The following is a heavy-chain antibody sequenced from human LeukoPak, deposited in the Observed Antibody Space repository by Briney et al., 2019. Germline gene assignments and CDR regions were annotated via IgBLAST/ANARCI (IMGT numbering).Heavy chain of an antibody. V-gene: IGHV3-33*06. J-gene: IGHJ4*02. Sequence: QPGGSLRLSCAASGFTFSSYGMHWVRQAPGKGLEWVAVIWYDGSNKYYADSVKGRFTISRDNSKNTLYLQMNSLRAEDTAVYYCAKSPYPTVYGGNSYLDYWGQGTLVTVSS. CDR2: IWYDGSNK. D-gene: IGHD4-23*01. CDR3: AKSPYPTVYGGNSYLDY. CDR1: GFTFSSYG.